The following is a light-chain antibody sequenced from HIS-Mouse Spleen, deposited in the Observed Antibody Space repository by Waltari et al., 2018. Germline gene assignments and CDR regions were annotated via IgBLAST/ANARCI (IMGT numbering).Light chain of an antibody. J-gene: IGKJ3*01. CDR2: AAS. CDR1: QSISSY. CDR3: QQSYSTPCT. V-gene: IGKV1-39*01. Sequence: DIQMTQSPSSLSASVGDRVTITCRASQSISSYLNWYQQKPGKAPKLLIYAASSLQSGVPSRFSGSGSGTDFTLTISSLQPEEFATYYCQQSYSTPCTFGPGTKVDIK.